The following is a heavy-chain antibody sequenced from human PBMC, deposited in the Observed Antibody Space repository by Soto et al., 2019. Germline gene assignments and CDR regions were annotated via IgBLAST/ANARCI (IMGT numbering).Heavy chain of an antibody. CDR3: ARTRNPPQEVVDY. CDR1: GGSISSSSYY. CDR2: IYYSGST. D-gene: IGHD4-4*01. V-gene: IGHV4-39*01. Sequence: PSETLSLTCTVSGGSISSSSYYWGWIRQPPGKGLEWIGSIYYSGSTYYNPSLKSRVTISVDTSKNQFSLELSSVTAADTAVYYCARTRNPPQEVVDYWGQGTLVTVSS. J-gene: IGHJ4*02.